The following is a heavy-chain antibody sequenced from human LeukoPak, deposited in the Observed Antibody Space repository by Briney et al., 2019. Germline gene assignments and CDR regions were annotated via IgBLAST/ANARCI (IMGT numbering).Heavy chain of an antibody. V-gene: IGHV3-11*01. D-gene: IGHD3-10*01. CDR3: AGGYGSGSYSA. Sequence: GGSLRLSCAASGFTFSKYYMSWIRQAPGKGLEWISYIVNSGGTTSYADSVQGRFTISSDDAKNSLYLQMNSLRAEDTAVYYCAGGYGSGSYSAWGQELRSPSPQ. CDR2: IVNSGGTT. CDR1: GFTFSKYY. J-gene: IGHJ5*01.